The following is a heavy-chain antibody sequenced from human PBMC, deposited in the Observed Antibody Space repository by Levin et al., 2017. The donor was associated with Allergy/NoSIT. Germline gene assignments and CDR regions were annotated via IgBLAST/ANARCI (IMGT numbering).Heavy chain of an antibody. D-gene: IGHD3-22*01. CDR3: ACSSSGNYYYLDS. J-gene: IGHJ4*02. CDR2: IYYSRVT. V-gene: IGHV4-59*08. Sequence: PSETLSLTCTVSTDSISSYYWSWIRQPPGKGLEWIGYIYYSRVTNYNPSLKSRVTMSVDTSKNQFSLKLSSVTAADTAVYYCACSSSGNYYYLDSWGQGTLVTVSS. CDR1: TDSISSYY.